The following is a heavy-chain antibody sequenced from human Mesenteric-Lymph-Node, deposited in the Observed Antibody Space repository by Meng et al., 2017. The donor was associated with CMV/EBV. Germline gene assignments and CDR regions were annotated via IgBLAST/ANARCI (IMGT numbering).Heavy chain of an antibody. Sequence: SDTLSLTCTLSGGSICSSSYYWGWIRQPPGKGLEWIGYIYYSGSTNYNPSLKNRVTISVDTSKNQFSLKLSSVTAADTAVYYCARENYDFWSGYYTPDYWGQGTLVTVSS. CDR3: ARENYDFWSGYYTPDY. CDR1: GGSICSSSYY. CDR2: IYYSGST. J-gene: IGHJ4*02. D-gene: IGHD3-3*01. V-gene: IGHV4-61*05.